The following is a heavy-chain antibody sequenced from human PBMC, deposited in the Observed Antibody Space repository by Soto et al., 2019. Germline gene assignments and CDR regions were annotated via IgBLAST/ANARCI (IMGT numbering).Heavy chain of an antibody. Sequence: GASVKVSCKASGFTFTTSAMQWVRQARGQRLEWIGWIVVGSGHINYAQQFHERVTITRDMSTGTVYMELSSLGSEDTAVYYCAREYYYGSGPWYWGQGTLVTVSS. V-gene: IGHV1-58*02. J-gene: IGHJ4*02. CDR2: IVVGSGHI. CDR1: GFTFTTSA. D-gene: IGHD3-10*01. CDR3: AREYYYGSGPWY.